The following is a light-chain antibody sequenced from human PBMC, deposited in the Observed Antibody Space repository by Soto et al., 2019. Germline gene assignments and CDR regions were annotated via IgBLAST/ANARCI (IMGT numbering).Light chain of an antibody. CDR2: TDN. J-gene: IGLJ1*01. CDR3: AAWDGSLNAYV. V-gene: IGLV1-44*01. CDR1: SSNIGSNA. Sequence: QSVLTQPPSASGTPGQRVTISCSGSSSNIGSNAVNWYQQFPGTAPKLLIYTDNQRPSGVPDRFSGSKSGTSASLAISGLQSEDEADYSCAAWDGSLNAYVFGTGTKVTVL.